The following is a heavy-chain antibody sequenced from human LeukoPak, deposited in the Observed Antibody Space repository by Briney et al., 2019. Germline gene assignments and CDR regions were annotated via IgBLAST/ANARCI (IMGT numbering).Heavy chain of an antibody. D-gene: IGHD1-14*01. Sequence: AGGSLRLSCAASGFTFSSYSMNWVRQAPGKGLEWVSSISSSSSYIYYADCVKGRFTISRDNSKNTMYLQMNSLRADETAVYYCAKPAKTDYADYWGQGTLVTVSS. CDR2: ISSSSSYI. CDR1: GFTFSSYS. V-gene: IGHV3-21*04. CDR3: AKPAKTDYADY. J-gene: IGHJ4*02.